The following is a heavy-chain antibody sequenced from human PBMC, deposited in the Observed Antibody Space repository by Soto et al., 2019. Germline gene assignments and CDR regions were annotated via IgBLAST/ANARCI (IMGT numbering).Heavy chain of an antibody. CDR1: GGTFSSYA. CDR3: ATSYGGNSDAFDI. V-gene: IGHV1-69*05. CDR2: IIPIFGTA. Sequence: QVQLVQSGAEVKKPGSSVKVSCKASGGTFSSYAISWVRQAPGQGLEWMGGIIPIFGTANYAQKFQGRVTXTXDXYTSTAYMELSSLRSEDTAVYYCATSYGGNSDAFDIWGQGTMVTVSS. D-gene: IGHD2-21*02. J-gene: IGHJ3*02.